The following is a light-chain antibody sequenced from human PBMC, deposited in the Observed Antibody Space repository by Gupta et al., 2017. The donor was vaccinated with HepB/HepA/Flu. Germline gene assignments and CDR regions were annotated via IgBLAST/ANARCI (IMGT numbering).Light chain of an antibody. Sequence: EIVLTQSPATLSLSPGERATLYCRDSQSVSSYLAWYQQKPGQVPRLLIYDASNRATGIPARFSGSGSGTDFTLTFSSLEPEDFAVYYCQQRSNWPITFGQGTRLEIK. CDR2: DAS. V-gene: IGKV3-11*01. J-gene: IGKJ5*01. CDR1: QSVSSY. CDR3: QQRSNWPIT.